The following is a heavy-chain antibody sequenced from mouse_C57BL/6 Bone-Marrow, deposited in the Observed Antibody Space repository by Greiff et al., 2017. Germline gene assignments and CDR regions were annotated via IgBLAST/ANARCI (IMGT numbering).Heavy chain of an antibody. V-gene: IGHV1-4*01. D-gene: IGHD2-4*01. Sequence: VQLQQSGAELARPGASVKMSCKASGYTFTSYTMPWVKPRPGQGLEWIGYINPRSGFTKYNQKFKDKATLTADKSSSTTYMQLISRTSEDSAVYYCARGGRLRQYYAMDYWGQGTSVTVSS. CDR2: INPRSGFT. CDR1: GYTFTSYT. CDR3: ARGGRLRQYYAMDY. J-gene: IGHJ4*01.